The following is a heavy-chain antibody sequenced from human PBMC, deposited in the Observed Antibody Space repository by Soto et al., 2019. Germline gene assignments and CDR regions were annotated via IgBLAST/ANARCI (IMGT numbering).Heavy chain of an antibody. CDR1: GVTFSSYA. V-gene: IGHV1-69*01. J-gene: IGHJ4*02. Sequence: QVQLVQSGAEVKKPGSSVKVSCKASGVTFSSYAISWVRQAPGQGLEWMGGIIPIFGTANYAQKFQGRVTITADESTSTAYMELSSLRSEDTAVYYCARTIPDHSRYRHSSGYYYAFDYWGQGTLVTVSS. CDR2: IIPIFGTA. D-gene: IGHD3-22*01. CDR3: ARTIPDHSRYRHSSGYYYAFDY.